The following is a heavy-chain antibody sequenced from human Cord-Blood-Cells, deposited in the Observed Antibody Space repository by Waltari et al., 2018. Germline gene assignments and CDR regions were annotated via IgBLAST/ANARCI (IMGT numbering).Heavy chain of an antibody. CDR3: ARCPYYDYIWGSYRPIGYFQH. V-gene: IGHV4-34*01. Sequence: QVQLQQWGAGLLTPSETLSLTCAVYGGSFSGYSWSWIRPPPGKGLEWIGEINHSRSTNYTPALKRRVTISVDTSKNQFALKLISVTAADTAVYYCARCPYYDYIWGSYRPIGYFQHWGQGTLVTVSS. D-gene: IGHD3-16*02. CDR1: GGSFSGYS. J-gene: IGHJ1*01. CDR2: INHSRST.